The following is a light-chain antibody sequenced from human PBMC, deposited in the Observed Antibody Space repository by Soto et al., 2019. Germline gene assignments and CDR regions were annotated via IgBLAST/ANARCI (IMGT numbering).Light chain of an antibody. Sequence: DIVMTQSPLSLPVTSGEPASISCRSSQSLLHGNGYNYLEWYLQKPGQSPQLLIYLGSNRASGVPDRFSGSGSGTDFTLKISRVEAEDVGIYYCMQALQTPYTFGQGNKVEVK. V-gene: IGKV2-28*01. CDR3: MQALQTPYT. J-gene: IGKJ2*01. CDR2: LGS. CDR1: QSLLHGNGYNY.